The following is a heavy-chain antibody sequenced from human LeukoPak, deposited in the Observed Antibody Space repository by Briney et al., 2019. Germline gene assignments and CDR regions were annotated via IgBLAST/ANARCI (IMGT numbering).Heavy chain of an antibody. Sequence: SETLSLTCTVSGGSISSSSYYWGWIRQPPGKGLEWIGSIYYSGSAYYNPSPKSRVTISVDTSKNQFSLKLSSVTAADTAVYYCARGSIRGQSLDYWGQGTLVTVSS. D-gene: IGHD3/OR15-3a*01. CDR3: ARGSIRGQSLDY. V-gene: IGHV4-39*07. J-gene: IGHJ4*02. CDR1: GGSISSSSYY. CDR2: IYYSGSA.